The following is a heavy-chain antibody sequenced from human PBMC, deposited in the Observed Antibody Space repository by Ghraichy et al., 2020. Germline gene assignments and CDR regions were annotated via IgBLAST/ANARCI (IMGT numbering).Heavy chain of an antibody. CDR2: IYYSGST. CDR1: GGSVSSGSYY. CDR3: ERERSMVALPAAINWFDP. V-gene: IGHV4-61*01. D-gene: IGHD2-2*01. J-gene: IGHJ5*02. Sequence: SETLSLTCTVSGGSVSSGSYYWSWIRQPPGKGLEWIGYIYYSGSTNYNPSPKSRVTISVDTSKNQFSLKLSSVTAADTAVYYCERERSMVALPAAINWFDPWGQGTLVTVSS.